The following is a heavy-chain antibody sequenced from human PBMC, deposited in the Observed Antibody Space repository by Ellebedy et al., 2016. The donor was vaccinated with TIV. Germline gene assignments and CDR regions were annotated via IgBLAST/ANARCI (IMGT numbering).Heavy chain of an antibody. J-gene: IGHJ6*02. CDR1: GFTFSSYN. D-gene: IGHD2-21*02. CDR3: AREHMVLGTALDV. Sequence: GESLKISXAASGFTFSSYNMNWVRQAPGKGLEWISYISGSLRTLYYADSVKGRFTISRDNAKNSVYLQMNSLRADDTAVYYCAREHMVLGTALDVWGQGTTVTVSS. CDR2: ISGSLRTL. V-gene: IGHV3-48*04.